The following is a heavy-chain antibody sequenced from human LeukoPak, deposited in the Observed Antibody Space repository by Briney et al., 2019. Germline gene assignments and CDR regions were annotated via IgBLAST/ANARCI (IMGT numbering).Heavy chain of an antibody. CDR2: TYYRSKWFY. Sequence: SQTLSLTCAISGDSVSSESTARNWIRQSPSRGLVWLGRTYYRSKWFYNFAPSVKSRITINPDTSNNQFSLHLNSVTPEDTALYFCARGYPMIRGINAFDIWAQGTLVTVSS. J-gene: IGHJ3*02. CDR3: ARGYPMIRGINAFDI. V-gene: IGHV6-1*01. CDR1: GDSVSSESTA. D-gene: IGHD3-10*01.